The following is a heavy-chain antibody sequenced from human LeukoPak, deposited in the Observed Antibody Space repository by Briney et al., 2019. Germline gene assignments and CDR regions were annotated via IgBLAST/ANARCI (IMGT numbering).Heavy chain of an antibody. V-gene: IGHV3-53*01. CDR1: GFTVSSNY. CDR2: IYSDGSR. Sequence: GGSLRLSCAASGFTVSSNYMSWVRQAPGKGLEWVSVIYSDGSRYYAASVKGRFSISRDNSKNTVYLQMNSLRAEDTAVYYCARDLREHGVFDIWGQGTMVTVSS. J-gene: IGHJ3*02. D-gene: IGHD1-26*01. CDR3: ARDLREHGVFDI.